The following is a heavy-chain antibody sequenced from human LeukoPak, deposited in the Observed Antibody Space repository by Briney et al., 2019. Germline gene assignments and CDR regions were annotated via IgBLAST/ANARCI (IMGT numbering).Heavy chain of an antibody. CDR3: TSEAYYYDSSGYYWLDY. D-gene: IGHD3-22*01. CDR1: GFTFGDCA. V-gene: IGHV3-49*03. CDR2: IRSKAYGGTT. J-gene: IGHJ4*02. Sequence: PGRSLRLSRTASGFTFGDCAMSWFRQAPGRGLEWVGFIRSKAYGGTTEYAASVKGRFTISRDDSKSIAYLQMNSLKTEDTAVYYCTSEAYYYDSSGYYWLDYWGQGTLVTVSS.